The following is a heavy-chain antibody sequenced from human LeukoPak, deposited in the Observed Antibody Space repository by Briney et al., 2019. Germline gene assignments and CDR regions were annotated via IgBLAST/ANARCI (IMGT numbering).Heavy chain of an antibody. V-gene: IGHV4-34*01. CDR2: INHSGST. CDR3: AKHHILTGYYFFTPFFDF. J-gene: IGHJ4*01. D-gene: IGHD3-9*01. Sequence: SETLSLTCTVSGGSISSYYWSWIRQPPGKGLEWIGEINHSGSTNYNPSLKSRVSISVDTSKNHFSLKLSSVSAADTAVYYCAKHHILTGYYFFTPFFDFWGHGTLVTVSS. CDR1: GGSISSYY.